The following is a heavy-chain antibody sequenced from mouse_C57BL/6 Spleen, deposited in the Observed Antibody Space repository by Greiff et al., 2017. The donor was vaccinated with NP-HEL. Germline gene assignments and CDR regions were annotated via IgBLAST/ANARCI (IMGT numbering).Heavy chain of an antibody. J-gene: IGHJ4*01. CDR3: ARHGGYYYGSRFLYAMDY. D-gene: IGHD1-1*01. CDR1: GYTFTEYT. V-gene: IGHV1-62-2*01. CDR2: FYPGSGSI. Sequence: VQLQQSGAELVKPGASVQLSCKASGYTFTEYTIHWVKQRSGQGLEWIGWFYPGSGSIKYNEKFKDKATLTADKSSSTVYMELSRLTSEDSAVYFCARHGGYYYGSRFLYAMDYWGQGTLVTVSS.